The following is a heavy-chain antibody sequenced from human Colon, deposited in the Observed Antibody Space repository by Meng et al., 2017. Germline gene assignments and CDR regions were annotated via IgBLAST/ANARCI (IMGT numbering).Heavy chain of an antibody. Sequence: GESLKISCAASGFTFSSYEMNWVRQAPGKGLEWVAYISSSGDTIYHADSLKGQFTISRDNAKNSLYLQMNNLRVEDTAVYYCARDLGQPLVDWYFDLWGHGTLVTVSS. CDR3: ARDLGQPLVDWYFDL. V-gene: IGHV3-48*03. CDR1: GFTFSSYE. J-gene: IGHJ2*01. CDR2: ISSSGDTI. D-gene: IGHD6-13*01.